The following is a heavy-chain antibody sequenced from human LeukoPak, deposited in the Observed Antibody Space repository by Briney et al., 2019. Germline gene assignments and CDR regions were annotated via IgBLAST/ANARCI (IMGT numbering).Heavy chain of an antibody. CDR2: IYYRGST. CDR1: GGSISSYY. V-gene: IGHV4-59*12. D-gene: IGHD2-2*01. Sequence: SETLSLTCTVSGGSISSYYWSWIRQPPGKGLEWIGYIYYRGSTTYNPSLKSRVTISVDTSENQFSLKLSSVTAADTAVYYCARDSSSSDAFDIWGQGTMVTVSS. CDR3: ARDSSSSDAFDI. J-gene: IGHJ3*02.